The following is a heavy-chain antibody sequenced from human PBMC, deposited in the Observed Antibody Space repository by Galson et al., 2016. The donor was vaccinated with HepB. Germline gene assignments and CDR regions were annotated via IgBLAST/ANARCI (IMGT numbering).Heavy chain of an antibody. Sequence: SVKVSCKASGYTFTGYYMHWVRQAPGQGLEWMGWINPNSGGTKYAQKFQGWVTMTRGTSISTAYMELSRLRSDDTAVYYCARELCSSISCYYDYWGQGTLVTVSS. J-gene: IGHJ4*02. CDR1: GYTFTGYY. CDR2: INPNSGGT. D-gene: IGHD2-2*01. V-gene: IGHV1-2*04. CDR3: ARELCSSISCYYDY.